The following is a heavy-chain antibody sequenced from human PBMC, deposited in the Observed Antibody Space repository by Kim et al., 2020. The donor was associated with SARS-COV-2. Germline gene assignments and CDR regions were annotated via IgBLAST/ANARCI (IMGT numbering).Heavy chain of an antibody. V-gene: IGHV3-13*01. CDR1: GFTFSTYD. J-gene: IGHJ6*02. CDR2: IGKAGDT. CDR3: VRDPSGWGLDV. Sequence: GGSLRLSCAASGFTFSTYDMHWICQAAGKSLEWVSAIGKAGDTHYADSVRGRFTISRENAKDSLYLQMNRLSPGDTAVYYCVRDPSGWGLDVWGQGTTVVVSS. D-gene: IGHD3-10*01.